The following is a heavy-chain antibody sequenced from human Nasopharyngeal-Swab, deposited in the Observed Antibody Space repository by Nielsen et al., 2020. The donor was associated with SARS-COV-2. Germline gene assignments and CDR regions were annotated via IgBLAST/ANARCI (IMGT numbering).Heavy chain of an antibody. CDR1: GFSFHSFA. Sequence: GESLKISCSASGFSFHSFAMSWVRQAPGKGLEWVSGISGGGDSTHYADSVKGRFTISRDNSRKTLYLQMNSLRAEDTAVYHCAKANTRDFDYWGQGTLVTVSS. V-gene: IGHV3-23*01. CDR2: ISGGGDST. CDR3: AKANTRDFDY. J-gene: IGHJ4*02.